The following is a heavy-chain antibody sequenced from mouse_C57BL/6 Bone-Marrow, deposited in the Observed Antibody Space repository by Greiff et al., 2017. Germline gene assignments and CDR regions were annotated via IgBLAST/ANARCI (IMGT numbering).Heavy chain of an antibody. CDR1: GYTFTSYW. CDR3: AREDYSNFGGFAY. V-gene: IGHV1-52*01. D-gene: IGHD2-5*01. Sequence: QVQLQQPGAELVRPGSSVKLSCKASGYTFTSYWMHWVKQRPIQGLAWIGNIDPSDSETHYNQQFKDKATLTVDKSSSTAYMQRSSLTSDDSAVYYCAREDYSNFGGFAYWGQGTLVTVAA. J-gene: IGHJ3*01. CDR2: IDPSDSET.